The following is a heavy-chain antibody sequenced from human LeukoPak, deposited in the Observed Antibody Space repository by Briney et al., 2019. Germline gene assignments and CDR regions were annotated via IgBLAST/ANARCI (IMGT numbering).Heavy chain of an antibody. CDR1: GFTFSSYA. V-gene: IGHV3-23*01. CDR2: ISGSGGST. CDR3: AKGVQGIAVAGTGMDV. J-gene: IGHJ6*02. D-gene: IGHD6-19*01. Sequence: GGSLRLSCAASGFTFSSYAMSWVRQAPGKGLEWVSAISGSGGSTYYADSVKGRFTISRDNSKNTLYLQMNSLRAEDTAVYYCAKGVQGIAVAGTGMDVWGQGTTVTVSS.